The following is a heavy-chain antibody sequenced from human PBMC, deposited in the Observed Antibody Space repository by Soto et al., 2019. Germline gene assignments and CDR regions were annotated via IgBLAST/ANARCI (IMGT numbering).Heavy chain of an antibody. CDR2: IYYSGST. CDR3: ARDSPITFDAFDI. Sequence: SETLSLTCTVSGGSISSYYWSWIRQPPGKGLEWIGYIYYSGSTNYNPSLKSRVTISVDTSKNQFSLKLSSVTAADTAVYYCARDSPITFDAFDIWGQGTMVTVSS. J-gene: IGHJ3*02. CDR1: GGSISSYY. D-gene: IGHD5-12*01. V-gene: IGHV4-59*01.